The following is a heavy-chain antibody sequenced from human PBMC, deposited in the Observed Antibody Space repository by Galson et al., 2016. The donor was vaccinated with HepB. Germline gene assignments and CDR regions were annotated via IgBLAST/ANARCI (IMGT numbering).Heavy chain of an antibody. D-gene: IGHD2-15*01. CDR2: FYSSGST. J-gene: IGHJ3*02. Sequence: ETLSLTCAVSGGSISSSAYYWGWIRQPPGKGLEWIGSFYSSGSTYYNPSLKSRVTISLDTSKNQFSLKLTSVTAADTAVYYCARQGGGGRAFYIWGQGTIITVSS. V-gene: IGHV4-39*01. CDR1: GGSISSSAYY. CDR3: ARQGGGGRAFYI.